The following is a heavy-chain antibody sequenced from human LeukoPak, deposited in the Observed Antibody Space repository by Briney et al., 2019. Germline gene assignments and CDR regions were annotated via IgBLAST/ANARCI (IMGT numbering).Heavy chain of an antibody. CDR3: ARHVRLRAWFDP. D-gene: IGHD5-12*01. CDR2: INHSGST. J-gene: IGHJ5*02. CDR1: GGSFSGYY. V-gene: IGHV4-34*01. Sequence: SETLSLTCAVYGGSFSGYYWSWIRQPPGKGLEWIGEINHSGSTNYNPSLKSRVTISVDTSKNQFSLRLSSVTAADTAVYYCARHVRLRAWFDPWGQGTLVTVSS.